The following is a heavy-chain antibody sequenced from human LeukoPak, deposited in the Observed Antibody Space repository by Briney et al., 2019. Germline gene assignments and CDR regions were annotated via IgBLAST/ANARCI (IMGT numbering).Heavy chain of an antibody. D-gene: IGHD6-19*01. CDR1: GDLVSSNSAA. CDR2: TYYRSKWYN. V-gene: IGHV6-1*01. Sequence: KRWQPLTLTCALSGDLVSSNSAAWDWTRQSPSRGLEWLGRTYYRSKWYNDYAVFLKSQITITPDTSKNQFPLQPKFVTPEDKGGYYGARVVAGTGGGKYYYYGLDVWGQGTTVTVSS. CDR3: ARVVAGTGGGKYYYYGLDV. J-gene: IGHJ6*02.